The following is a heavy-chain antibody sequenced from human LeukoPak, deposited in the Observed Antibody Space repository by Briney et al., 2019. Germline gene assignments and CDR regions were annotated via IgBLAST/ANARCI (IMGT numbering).Heavy chain of an antibody. CDR2: ISTYTGYS. J-gene: IGHJ4*02. CDR1: GYTFTSSG. D-gene: IGHD6-19*01. CDR3: AKNSSGGYSDY. Sequence: ASVKVSCKASGYTFTSSGISWVRQAPGQGLEWMGWISTYTGYSKYAQNLQGRVTMTADTSTSTAYMGLSSLRSDDTAVYYCAKNSSGGYSDYWGQGTLVTVSS. V-gene: IGHV1-18*01.